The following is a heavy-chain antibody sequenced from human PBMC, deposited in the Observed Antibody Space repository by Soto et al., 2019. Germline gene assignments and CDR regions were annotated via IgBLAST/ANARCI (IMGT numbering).Heavy chain of an antibody. D-gene: IGHD4-4*01. CDR2: IYPGDSDT. CDR1: GYSFTSYW. V-gene: IGHV5-51*01. CDR3: ASAGRYDYSNPWYGMDV. Sequence: GESLKISCKGSGYSFTSYWIGWVRQMPGKGLEWMGIIYPGDSDTRYSPSFQGQVTISADKSISTAYLQWSSLKASDTAMYYCASAGRYDYSNPWYGMDVWGQGTTVTVSS. J-gene: IGHJ6*02.